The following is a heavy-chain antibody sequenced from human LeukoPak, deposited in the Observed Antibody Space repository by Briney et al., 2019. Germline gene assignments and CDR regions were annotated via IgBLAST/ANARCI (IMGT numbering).Heavy chain of an antibody. CDR3: ARVTLEYYGSGSYRSAFDI. CDR2: INSVGSST. J-gene: IGHJ3*02. CDR1: GXTFSSYW. D-gene: IGHD3-10*01. Sequence: PGGSLRLSCAASGXTFSSYWVHWVRQAPGKGLVWVSRINSVGSSTSYADSVKGRLTISRDNAKNTLYLQMNNLRAEDTAVYYCARVTLEYYGSGSYRSAFDIWGQGTMVTVSS. V-gene: IGHV3-74*01.